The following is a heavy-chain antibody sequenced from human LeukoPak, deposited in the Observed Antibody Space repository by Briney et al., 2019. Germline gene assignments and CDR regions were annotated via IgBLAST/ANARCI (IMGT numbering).Heavy chain of an antibody. CDR1: GFTFSTYS. J-gene: IGHJ3*02. CDR3: ARDLGQQWLVPRFDAFDI. Sequence: GGSLRLSCAASGFTFSTYSMNWVRQAPGKGLEWVSYISSSSSTIYYADSVKGRFTISRNNAKTPLYLQMNSLRAEDTAVYYCARDLGQQWLVPRFDAFDIWGQGTMVTASS. V-gene: IGHV3-48*01. CDR2: ISSSSSTI. D-gene: IGHD6-19*01.